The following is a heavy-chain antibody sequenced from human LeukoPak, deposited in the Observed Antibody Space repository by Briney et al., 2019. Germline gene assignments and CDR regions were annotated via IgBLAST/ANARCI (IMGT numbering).Heavy chain of an antibody. Sequence: PGGSLRLSCAASGFTFDDYAMHWVRQAPGKGLEWVSGISWNSGSIGYADSVKGRFTISRDNAKNSLYLQMNSLRAEDTALYYCAKDKADYSMGLFDYWGQGTLVTVSS. D-gene: IGHD4-11*01. J-gene: IGHJ4*02. CDR3: AKDKADYSMGLFDY. CDR1: GFTFDDYA. CDR2: ISWNSGSI. V-gene: IGHV3-9*01.